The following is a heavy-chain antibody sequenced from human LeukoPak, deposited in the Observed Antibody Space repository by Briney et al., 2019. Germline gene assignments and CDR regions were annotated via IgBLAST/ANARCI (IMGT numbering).Heavy chain of an antibody. CDR1: GGTFSSYA. CDR3: ARETADYYYYMDV. CDR2: IIPIFGTA. V-gene: IGHV1-69*05. J-gene: IGHJ6*03. D-gene: IGHD1-14*01. Sequence: ASVKVSCKASGGTFSSYAISWVRQAPGQGLEWMGGIIPIFGTASYAQKFQGRVTITTDESTSTAYMELSSLRSEDTAVYYCARETADYYYYMDVWGKGTTVTVSS.